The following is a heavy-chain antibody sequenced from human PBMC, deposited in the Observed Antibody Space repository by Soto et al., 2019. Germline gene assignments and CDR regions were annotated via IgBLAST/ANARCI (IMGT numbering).Heavy chain of an antibody. CDR2: ISSSSSTI. V-gene: IGHV3-48*01. CDR3: ARDEELSVLYFDY. J-gene: IGHJ4*02. D-gene: IGHD1-26*01. Sequence: GGSLRLSCAASGFTFSSYSMNWVRQAPGKGLEWVSYISSSSSTIYYADSVKGRFTISRDNAKNSLYLQMNSLRAEDTAVYYCARDEELSVLYFDYWGQGTLVTVSS. CDR1: GFTFSSYS.